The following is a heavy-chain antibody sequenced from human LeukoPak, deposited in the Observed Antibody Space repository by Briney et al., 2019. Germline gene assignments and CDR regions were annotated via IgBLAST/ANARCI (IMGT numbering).Heavy chain of an antibody. D-gene: IGHD4-17*01. CDR3: ARRRRIYGDYFVRAFDI. J-gene: IGHJ3*02. V-gene: IGHV4-38-2*02. CDR1: GYSVNTGYY. Sequence: SETLSLTCNVSGYSVNTGYYWGWIRQPPGKGLEWIGEINHSGSTYYNPSLKSRVTISLDTSKNQFSLNVSSVTAADTSVYYCARRRRIYGDYFVRAFDIWGQGTMVTVSS. CDR2: INHSGST.